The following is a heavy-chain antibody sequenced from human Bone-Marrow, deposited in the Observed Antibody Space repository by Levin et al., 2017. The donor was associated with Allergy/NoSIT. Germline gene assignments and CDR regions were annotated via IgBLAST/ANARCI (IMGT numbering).Heavy chain of an antibody. J-gene: IGHJ3*02. Sequence: SSETLSLTCAVSGGSISNTAYSWTWIRQPPGKGLEWIGYIYHPGSTYYNPSLESRVTISADRSKNQFSLSLTSVTAADTALYYCAREWRSAFDIWGQGAMVTVSS. CDR3: AREWRSAFDI. CDR1: GGSISNTAYS. CDR2: IYHPGST. D-gene: IGHD1-26*01. V-gene: IGHV4-30-2*01.